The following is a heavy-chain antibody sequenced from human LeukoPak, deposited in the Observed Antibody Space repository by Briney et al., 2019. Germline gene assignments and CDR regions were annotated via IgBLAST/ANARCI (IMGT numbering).Heavy chain of an antibody. CDR2: ISAYNGNT. V-gene: IGHV1-18*01. Sequence: GASVKVSCKASGYTFTSYGISWVRQAPGQGLEWMGWISAYNGNTNYAQKLQGRVTMTTDTSTSTAYMELRSLRYDDTAVYYCARDAYNWNDAGSFDYWGQGTLVTVSS. D-gene: IGHD1-1*01. CDR3: ARDAYNWNDAGSFDY. J-gene: IGHJ4*02. CDR1: GYTFTSYG.